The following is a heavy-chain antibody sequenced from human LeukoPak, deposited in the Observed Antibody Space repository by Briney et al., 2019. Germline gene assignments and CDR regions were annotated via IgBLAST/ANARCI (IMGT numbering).Heavy chain of an antibody. CDR1: GFTFSSYG. Sequence: PGGSLRLSCASSGFTFSSYGMHWVRQAPGKGLEWVAFIRYDGSNKYYADPVKGRFTNSRDNSKHTLYLQMNSLRAEDTAVYYCAKVLGSTFGVDLNDYWGQGTLVTVSS. J-gene: IGHJ4*02. CDR3: AKVLGSTFGVDLNDY. V-gene: IGHV3-30*02. D-gene: IGHD3-3*01. CDR2: IRYDGSNK.